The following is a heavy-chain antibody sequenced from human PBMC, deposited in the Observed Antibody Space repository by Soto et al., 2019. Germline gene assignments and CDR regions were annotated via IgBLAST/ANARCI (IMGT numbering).Heavy chain of an antibody. CDR2: IYYSGDT. D-gene: IGHD3-22*01. J-gene: IGHJ4*02. CDR3: ARATYYYDSSGYSDRVLDY. Sequence: SETLSLTCTVSGGSISSGGYYWSWIRQHPGKGLEWIGYIYYSGDTYYNPSLKSRVTISEDTSKNQFSLKLSSVTAADTAVYYCARATYYYDSSGYSDRVLDYWGQGTLVTVSS. V-gene: IGHV4-31*03. CDR1: GGSISSGGYY.